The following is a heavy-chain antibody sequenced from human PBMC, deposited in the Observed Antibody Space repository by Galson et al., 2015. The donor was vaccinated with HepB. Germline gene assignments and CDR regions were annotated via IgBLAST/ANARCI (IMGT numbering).Heavy chain of an antibody. CDR1: GFTFSSYS. Sequence: SLRLSCAASGFTFSSYSMNWVRQAPGKGLEWVSAISGSGGSTYYADSVKGRFTISRDNSKNTLYLQMNSLRAEDTAVYYCAKSITMVRGAYYYYYGMDVWGQGTTVTVSS. CDR3: AKSITMVRGAYYYYYGMDV. CDR2: ISGSGGST. D-gene: IGHD3-10*01. J-gene: IGHJ6*02. V-gene: IGHV3-23*01.